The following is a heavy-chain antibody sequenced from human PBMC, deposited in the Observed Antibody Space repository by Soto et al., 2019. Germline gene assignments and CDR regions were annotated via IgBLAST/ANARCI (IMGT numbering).Heavy chain of an antibody. CDR1: GFTFSSYW. D-gene: IGHD6-19*01. CDR2: IKQDGSEE. Sequence: GGSLRLSCAASGFTFSSYWMSWVRQAPGKGLEWVANIKQDGSEEYYVDSVKGRFTISRDNAKNSLYLQMNSLRAEDTAVYYCASFSSGWYKYYYYYGMDVWGQGTTVTVSS. J-gene: IGHJ6*02. CDR3: ASFSSGWYKYYYYYGMDV. V-gene: IGHV3-7*03.